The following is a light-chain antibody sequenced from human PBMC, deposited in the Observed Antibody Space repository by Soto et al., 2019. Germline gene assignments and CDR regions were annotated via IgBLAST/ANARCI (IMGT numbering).Light chain of an antibody. CDR2: EVT. J-gene: IGLJ1*01. Sequence: QSVLTQPASVSGSPGQSIAIPCTGTFSDVGGYDYVSWYQQHPDKAPKLMIYEVTKRPSGVSNRFSGSKPGNTASLTISGLQPEDEADYYCSSHTSGSTRVFGSGTKVTVL. CDR3: SSHTSGSTRV. V-gene: IGLV2-14*01. CDR1: FSDVGGYDY.